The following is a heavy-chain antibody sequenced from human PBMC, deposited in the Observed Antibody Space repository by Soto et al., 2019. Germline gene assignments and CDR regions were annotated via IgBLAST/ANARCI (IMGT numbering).Heavy chain of an antibody. J-gene: IGHJ6*02. CDR3: STSVYCSTTRCYYYYGLDV. V-gene: IGHV1-69*01. CDR2: IIPIFGTE. D-gene: IGHD2-2*01. CDR1: GGTFSSHS. Sequence: QVQLVQSGAEVKKPGSSVKVSCKVSGGTFSSHSINWVRQAPGQGPEWMGGIIPIFGTENYAQKFQGRVTITADESTSTANIELSSMTSEDTALYYCSTSVYCSTTRCYYYYGLDVWGQGTTVIVSS.